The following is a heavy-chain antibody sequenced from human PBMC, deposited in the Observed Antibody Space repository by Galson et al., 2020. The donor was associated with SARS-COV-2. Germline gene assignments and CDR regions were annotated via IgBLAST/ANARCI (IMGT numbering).Heavy chain of an antibody. CDR3: ATMATRSTDGFDV. D-gene: IGHD5-12*01. V-gene: IGHV1-58*01. J-gene: IGHJ3*01. Sequence: SVTVSCQTSGFTFKTSPVQWVRQARGQRLAWIGWIVVGRGNKNYAPELQERVTITRDMSTSTVYMELNSLRSEDTAVYYCATMATRSTDGFDVWGQGTMVTIS. CDR1: GFTFKTSP. CDR2: IVVGRGNK.